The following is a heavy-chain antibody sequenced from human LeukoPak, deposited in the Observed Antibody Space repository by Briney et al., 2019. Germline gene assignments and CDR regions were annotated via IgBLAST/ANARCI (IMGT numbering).Heavy chain of an antibody. CDR3: ARDTPVPAAPNIYLDC. CDR2: IKQDGSEK. D-gene: IGHD2-2*01. J-gene: IGHJ4*02. V-gene: IGHV3-7*01. Sequence: GGSLRLSCAASGFTFSSYAMSWVRQAPGKGLEWVANIKQDGSEKYYVDSVKGRFTISRDNAKNSLYLQMNSLRAEDTAVYYCARDTPVPAAPNIYLDCWGQGTLVTVSS. CDR1: GFTFSSYA.